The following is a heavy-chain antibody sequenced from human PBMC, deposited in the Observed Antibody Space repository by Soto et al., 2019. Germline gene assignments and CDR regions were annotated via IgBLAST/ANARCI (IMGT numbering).Heavy chain of an antibody. V-gene: IGHV1-18*04. J-gene: IGHJ4*02. CDR2: ISAFNGDT. CDR3: TREAGWQRMVPYD. D-gene: IGHD6-25*01. Sequence: QVQLVQSGSEVKKPGASVNVSCKAFGYTFTSYGFSWVRQVPGQGLAWLGWISAFNGDTQYAQTMKGRLTVNTDTSTTTVHMQLRSLTPADTAVYYCTREAGWQRMVPYDWGQGTLVSVS. CDR1: GYTFTSYG.